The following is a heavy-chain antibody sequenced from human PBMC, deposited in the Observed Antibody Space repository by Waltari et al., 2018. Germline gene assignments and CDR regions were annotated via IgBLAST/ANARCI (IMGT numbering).Heavy chain of an antibody. CDR1: GYTFTGYY. Sequence: QVQLVQSGAEVKKPGASVKVSCKASGYTFTGYYMPWVRQAPGPGLEWMGWINPNSGGTIYAQNFQGRVTMTRDTSISTAYMELSRLRSDDTALYYCATGIVVVPAANRGYAFDIWGQGTMVTVSS. CDR3: ATGIVVVPAANRGYAFDI. V-gene: IGHV1-2*02. J-gene: IGHJ3*02. D-gene: IGHD2-2*01. CDR2: INPNSGGT.